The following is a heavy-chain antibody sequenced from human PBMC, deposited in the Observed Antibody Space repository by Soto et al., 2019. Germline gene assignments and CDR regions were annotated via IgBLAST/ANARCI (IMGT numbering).Heavy chain of an antibody. CDR2: IYHSGST. V-gene: IGHV4-38-2*01. Sequence: SETLSLTCAVSGYSISSGYYWGWIRQPPGKGLEWIGSIYHSGSTYYNPSLKSRVTISVDTSKNQFSLKMSSVTAADTAVYYCATVETSPYYDFCSGYLSIAVAGGWFDPWGQGTLVTVS. CDR1: GYSISSGYY. J-gene: IGHJ5*02. D-gene: IGHD3-3*01. CDR3: ATVETSPYYDFCSGYLSIAVAGGWFDP.